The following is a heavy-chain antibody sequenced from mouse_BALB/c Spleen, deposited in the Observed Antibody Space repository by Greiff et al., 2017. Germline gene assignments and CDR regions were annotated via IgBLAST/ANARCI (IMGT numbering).Heavy chain of an antibody. J-gene: IGHJ2*01. CDR3: ARTGTGDY. Sequence: QVQLKQSGAELVRPGTSVKVSCKASGYAFTNYLIEWVKQRPGQGLEWIGVINPGSGGTNYNEKFKGKATLTADKSSSTAYMQLSSLTSDDSAVYFCARTGTGDYWGQGTTLTVSS. CDR2: INPGSGGT. CDR1: GYAFTNYL. D-gene: IGHD4-1*01. V-gene: IGHV1-54*01.